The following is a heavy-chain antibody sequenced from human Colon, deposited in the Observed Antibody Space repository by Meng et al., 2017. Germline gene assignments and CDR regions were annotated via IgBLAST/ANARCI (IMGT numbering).Heavy chain of an antibody. V-gene: IGHV3-33*01. D-gene: IGHD2-2*01. J-gene: IGHJ4*02. CDR3: VRDLGMGKYADY. CDR2: IGHTGERT. Sequence: QVQLVESGGGVVQPGTSLRLSCAASGFSFTTWGMHWVRQAPGKGLVWVGVIGHTGERTYYRDSLKGRFTISRDNSKNTLYLQMNNPRAEDTAVYYCVRDLGMGKYADYWGQGALVTVSS. CDR1: GFSFTTWG.